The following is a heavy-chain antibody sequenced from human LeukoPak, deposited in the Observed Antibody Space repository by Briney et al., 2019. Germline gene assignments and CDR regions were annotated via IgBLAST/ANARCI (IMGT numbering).Heavy chain of an antibody. J-gene: IGHJ3*02. CDR1: GFTFGDYA. V-gene: IGHV3-49*03. D-gene: IGHD3-22*01. Sequence: GGSLRLSCTASGFTFGDYAMSWFRQAPGKGLEWVGFVRSKAYGGTTEYAASVKGRFTISRDDSKSIAYLQMNSLKTEDTAVYYCTRDQILSGYYYRFQGVDAFDIWGQGTMVTVSS. CDR3: TRDQILSGYYYRFQGVDAFDI. CDR2: VRSKAYGGTT.